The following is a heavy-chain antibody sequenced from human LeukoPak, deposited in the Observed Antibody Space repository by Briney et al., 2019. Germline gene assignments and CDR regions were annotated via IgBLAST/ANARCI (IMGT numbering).Heavy chain of an antibody. CDR2: ISGSGSST. Sequence: PGGSLRLSCAASGFTFSSYAMSWVRQAPGKGLEWVSTISGSGSSTYYADSVKGRFTISRDNSKNTLYLQMNSLRADDTAVYYCAKSLWPLYKNRFHPWGQGTLVTVSS. D-gene: IGHD1-14*01. CDR1: GFTFSSYA. J-gene: IGHJ5*02. CDR3: AKSLWPLYKNRFHP. V-gene: IGHV3-23*01.